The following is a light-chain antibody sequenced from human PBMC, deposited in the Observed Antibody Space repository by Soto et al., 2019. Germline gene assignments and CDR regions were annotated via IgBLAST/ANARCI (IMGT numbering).Light chain of an antibody. CDR1: QRVTSTY. J-gene: IGKJ5*01. CDR2: GAS. CDR3: QQYVSPPIT. Sequence: EIVLTQSPGTLSLPPGERATLSCRASQRVTSTYLGWYQQKPGQAPSLLIYGASSRATGIPDRFSGSGSGTDFTLTISRLEPEDFAVYYCQQYVSPPITFGQGTRLEIK. V-gene: IGKV3-20*01.